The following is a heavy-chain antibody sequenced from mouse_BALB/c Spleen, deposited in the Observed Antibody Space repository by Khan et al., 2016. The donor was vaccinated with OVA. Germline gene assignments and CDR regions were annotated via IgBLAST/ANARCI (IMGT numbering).Heavy chain of an antibody. CDR2: INPRSRFN. D-gene: IGHD1-1*01. Sequence: QVQLQQPGAELARPGASVKMSCKASGYTFTSYTMHWVKQRPGQGLEWIGYINPRSRFNIYHKKFNDKATLTADKSYSTAYMQLSSLTSEDSAVYYCARRTSLYIMDYWGQGTSVTVSS. J-gene: IGHJ4*01. CDR1: GYTFTSYT. V-gene: IGHV1-4*01. CDR3: ARRTSLYIMDY.